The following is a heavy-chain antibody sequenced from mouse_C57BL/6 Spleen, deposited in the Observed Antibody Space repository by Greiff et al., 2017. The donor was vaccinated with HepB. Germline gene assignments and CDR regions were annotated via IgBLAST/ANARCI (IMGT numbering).Heavy chain of an antibody. CDR1: GYTFTDYE. CDR2: IDPETGGT. Sequence: QVHVKQSGAELVRPGASVTLSCKASGYTFTDYEMHWVKQTPVHGLEWIGAIDPETGGTAYNQKFKGKAILTADKSSSTAYMELRSLTSEDSAVYYGTRWLLRAMDYWGQGTTVTVST. CDR3: TRWLLRAMDY. D-gene: IGHD2-3*01. J-gene: IGHJ4*01. V-gene: IGHV1-15*01.